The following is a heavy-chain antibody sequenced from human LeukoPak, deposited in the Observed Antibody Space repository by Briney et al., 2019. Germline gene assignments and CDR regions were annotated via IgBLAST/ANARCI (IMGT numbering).Heavy chain of an antibody. CDR2: IKQDGSEK. V-gene: IGHV3-7*03. CDR1: GFTFSSYW. J-gene: IGHJ4*02. D-gene: IGHD5-18*01. Sequence: GGSLRLSCAASGFTFSSYWMSWVRQAPGKGLEWVANIKQDGSEKYYVDSVKGRFTNSRDNAKNSLYLQMNSLRAEDTAVYYCARVLGGYSYGFDYWGQGTLVTVSS. CDR3: ARVLGGYSYGFDY.